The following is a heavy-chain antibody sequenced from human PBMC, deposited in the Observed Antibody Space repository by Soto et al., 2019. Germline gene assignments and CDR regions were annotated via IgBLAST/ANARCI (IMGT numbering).Heavy chain of an antibody. CDR2: ISAYTGNT. Sequence: ASVKVSCKASGYSLGNFGITWVRQAPGQGREWMGWISAYTGNTNYAQKLQDRVTMTTDTSTNTAYMEMRSLRADDTAVYYCARTPGASFSLDVWGQGTTVTVSS. J-gene: IGHJ6*02. CDR1: GYSLGNFG. V-gene: IGHV1-18*01. D-gene: IGHD3-10*01. CDR3: ARTPGASFSLDV.